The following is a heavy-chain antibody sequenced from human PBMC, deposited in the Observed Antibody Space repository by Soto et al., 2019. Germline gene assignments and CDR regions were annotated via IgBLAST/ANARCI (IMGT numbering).Heavy chain of an antibody. J-gene: IGHJ3*02. CDR3: ARHMVMVCRDAFGI. CDR2: IYYSGST. CDR1: GGSISSYY. V-gene: IGHV4-59*08. D-gene: IGHD2-8*01. Sequence: QVQLQESGPGLVKPSETLSLTCTVSGGSISSYYWSWIRQPPGKGLEWIGYIYYSGSTNYNPSLKSRVTISVDTSKNQFPLKLSSVTAADTAVYYCARHMVMVCRDAFGIWGQGTMVTVSS.